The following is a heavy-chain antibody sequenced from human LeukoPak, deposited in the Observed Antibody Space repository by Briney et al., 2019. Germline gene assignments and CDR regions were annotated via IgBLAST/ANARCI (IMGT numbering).Heavy chain of an antibody. CDR2: ISAYNGNT. CDR1: GYTFTSYG. D-gene: IGHD3-22*01. CDR3: ARDQWRNLEDYYDSSVYYYNY. V-gene: IGHV1-18*04. J-gene: IGHJ4*02. Sequence: ASVKVSCKASGYTFTSYGISWVRQAPGQGLEWMGWISAYNGNTNYAQKLQGRVTMTTDTSTSTAYMELRSLSSDDTAVYYCARDQWRNLEDYYDSSVYYYNYWGQGTWVTFS.